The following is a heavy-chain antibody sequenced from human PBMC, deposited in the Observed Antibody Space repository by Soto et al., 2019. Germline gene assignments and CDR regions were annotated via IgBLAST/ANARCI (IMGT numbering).Heavy chain of an antibody. J-gene: IGHJ5*02. Sequence: QVPLVQAGAEVRMPGSSVKVSCKASGGTFSTYPINWVRQAPGPGLAWMGGIIPLFGTTNYAQKFKGRVTITADESTRAAYMELSSLRAEDAAVYYCARGATHGSSWYFWFDPWGQGTLVTVSS. CDR2: IIPLFGTT. CDR3: ARGATHGSSWYFWFDP. V-gene: IGHV1-69*01. CDR1: GGTFSTYP. D-gene: IGHD6-13*01.